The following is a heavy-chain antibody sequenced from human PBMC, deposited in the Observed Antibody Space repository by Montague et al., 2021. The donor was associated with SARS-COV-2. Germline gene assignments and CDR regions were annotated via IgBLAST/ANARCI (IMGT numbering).Heavy chain of an antibody. J-gene: IGHJ3*01. CDR3: ARARVPPDYGVAFDL. CDR2: ITSNGADK. D-gene: IGHD4/OR15-4a*01. Sequence: SLRLSCAASGFIFSNFAFPWVRQAPGKGLEWLAFITSNGADKLYADSVKGRFTISRDTSKNILYLRMNSLTPEDTAVYYCARARVPPDYGVAFDLWGQGTLVTVSS. V-gene: IGHV3-30*04. CDR1: GFIFSNFA.